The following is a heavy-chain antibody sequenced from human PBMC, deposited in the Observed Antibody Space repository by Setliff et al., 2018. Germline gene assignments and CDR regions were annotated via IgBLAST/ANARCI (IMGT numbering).Heavy chain of an antibody. D-gene: IGHD3-3*01. Sequence: PSETLSLTCAVYGGSFSTYYWSWIRQPPGKGLEWIGEISHSGSTNYNPSLQSRVAISVDTSKNYFSLDVNSVTAADTAVYYCARLSWNGLRYYGLDVWGQGTTVTVSS. J-gene: IGHJ6*02. V-gene: IGHV4-34*01. CDR3: ARLSWNGLRYYGLDV. CDR2: ISHSGST. CDR1: GGSFSTYY.